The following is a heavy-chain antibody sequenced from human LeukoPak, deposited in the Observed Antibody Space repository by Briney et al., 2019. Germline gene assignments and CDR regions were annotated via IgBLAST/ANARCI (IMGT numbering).Heavy chain of an antibody. CDR2: INHSGST. J-gene: IGHJ4*02. D-gene: IGHD7-27*01. CDR3: ARLAWGRLDY. Sequence: SETLSLACAVYGGSFSGYYWSWIRQPPGKGLEWIGEINHSGSTNYNPSLKSRVTISVDTSKNQFSLKLSSVTAADTAVYYCARLAWGRLDYWGQGTLVTVSP. V-gene: IGHV4-34*01. CDR1: GGSFSGYY.